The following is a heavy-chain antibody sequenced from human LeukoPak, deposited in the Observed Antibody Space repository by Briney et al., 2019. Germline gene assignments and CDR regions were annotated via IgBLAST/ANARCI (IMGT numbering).Heavy chain of an antibody. J-gene: IGHJ4*02. CDR3: AKVYFPMIVVPYWWYFDY. D-gene: IGHD3-22*01. CDR2: ISGSGGST. CDR1: GFTFSSYA. Sequence: GGSLRLSCAASGFTFSSYAMSWVRQAPGKGLEWVSAISGSGGSTYYADSVKGRFTISRDNSKNTLYLQMNSLRAEDTAVYYCAKVYFPMIVVPYWWYFDYWGQGTLVTVSS. V-gene: IGHV3-23*01.